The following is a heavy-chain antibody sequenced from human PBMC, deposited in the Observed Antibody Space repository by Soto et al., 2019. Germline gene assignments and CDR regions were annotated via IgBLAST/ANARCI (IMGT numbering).Heavy chain of an antibody. D-gene: IGHD5-18*01. CDR1: GYTFTSYG. V-gene: IGHV1-18*01. CDR3: ARDRERYSYGSNFDY. J-gene: IGHJ4*02. CDR2: ISAYNGNT. Sequence: QVQLVQSGAEVKKPGASVKVSCKASGYTFTSYGISWVRQAPGQGLEWMGWISAYNGNTNYAQKLQGRVTMTTDTSTSTAYMELRSVRSDDTAVYYCARDRERYSYGSNFDYWGPGTLVTVSS.